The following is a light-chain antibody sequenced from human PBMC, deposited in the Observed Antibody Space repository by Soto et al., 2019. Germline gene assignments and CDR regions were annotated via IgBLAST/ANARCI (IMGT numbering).Light chain of an antibody. CDR1: SSDVGGYNH. J-gene: IGLJ3*02. CDR3: TSYTVRKSWV. Sequence: QSVLTQPVSVTGSPGQSITISCTGTSSDVGGYNHVSWYQQYPGTAPKLIIYEVTNRPSGVSDRFSGSKSGNTASLTISGLQPEDEADYYCTSYTVRKSWVFGGGTKLTVL. CDR2: EVT. V-gene: IGLV2-14*01.